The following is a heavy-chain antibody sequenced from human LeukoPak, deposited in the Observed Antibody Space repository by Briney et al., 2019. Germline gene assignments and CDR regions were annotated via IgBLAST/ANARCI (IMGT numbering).Heavy chain of an antibody. J-gene: IGHJ3*02. D-gene: IGHD3-22*01. V-gene: IGHV1-8*01. Sequence: ASVKVSCKASGYTFTSYDINWVRQATGQGLEWMGWMNPNSGNTGYVQKFQGRATMTRNTSISTAYMELSSLRSEDTAVYYCAVYDSSGYYYSNDAFDIWGQGTMVTVSS. CDR3: AVYDSSGYYYSNDAFDI. CDR2: MNPNSGNT. CDR1: GYTFTSYD.